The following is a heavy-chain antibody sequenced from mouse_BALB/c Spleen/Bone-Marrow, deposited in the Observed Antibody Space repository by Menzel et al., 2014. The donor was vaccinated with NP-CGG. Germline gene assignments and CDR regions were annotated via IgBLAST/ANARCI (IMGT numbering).Heavy chain of an antibody. D-gene: IGHD2-3*01. J-gene: IGHJ4*01. Sequence: DLVKPGASVKLSCKASGYTFTNFWINWIKQRPGQGLEWIGRIAPGSGTTYYNEMFKGKATLTVDTPSSTAYIQLSSLSSEDSAVYFCARYDYAIDYGGQGTSVTVSS. CDR2: IAPGSGTT. V-gene: IGHV1S41*01. CDR1: GYTFTNFW. CDR3: ARYDYAIDY.